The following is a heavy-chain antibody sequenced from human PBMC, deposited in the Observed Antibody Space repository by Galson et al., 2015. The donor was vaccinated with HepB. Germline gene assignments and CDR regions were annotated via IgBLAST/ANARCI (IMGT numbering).Heavy chain of an antibody. CDR2: IDWDDAK. Sequence: PALVKPTQTLTLTCTFSGFSLSTSRGCMSWIRQPPGKALEWLARIDWDDAKYYSTSLKTRLTISKDTSKNQVVLTVTNMDPVDTATFYCARSLYRSGWRQFDYWGQGILVTVSS. CDR3: ARSLYRSGWRQFDY. J-gene: IGHJ4*02. V-gene: IGHV2-70*11. D-gene: IGHD6-19*01. CDR1: GFSLSTSRGC.